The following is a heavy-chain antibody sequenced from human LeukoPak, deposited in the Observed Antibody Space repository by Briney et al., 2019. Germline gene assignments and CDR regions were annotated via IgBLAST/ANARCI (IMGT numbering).Heavy chain of an antibody. CDR1: GGSFSGYY. CDR2: INHSGST. D-gene: IGHD2-2*01. Sequence: SETLSLTCAVYGGSFSGYYWSWIRQPPGKGLEWIGEINHSGSTNYNPSLKSRVTISVDTSKNQFSLKLSSVTAADTAVYYCARGLDIVVVPAGNWFDPWGQGTLVTVSS. V-gene: IGHV4-34*01. J-gene: IGHJ5*02. CDR3: ARGLDIVVVPAGNWFDP.